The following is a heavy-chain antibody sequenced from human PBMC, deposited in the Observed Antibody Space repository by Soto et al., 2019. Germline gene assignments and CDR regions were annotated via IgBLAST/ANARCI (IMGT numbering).Heavy chain of an antibody. V-gene: IGHV3-73*01. J-gene: IGHJ4*02. CDR2: IRSKANSYAT. Sequence: GGSPSLSCAASGFTFSGSAMHWVRQASGKGLEWVGRIRSKANSYATAYAASVKGRFTISRDDSKNTAYLQMNSLKTEDTAVYYCTRQGDGEKSTVDYWGQGTLVTVSS. CDR3: TRQGDGEKSTVDY. CDR1: GFTFSGSA.